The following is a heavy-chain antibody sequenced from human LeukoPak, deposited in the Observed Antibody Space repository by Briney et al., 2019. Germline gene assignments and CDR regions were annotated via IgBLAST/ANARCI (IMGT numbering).Heavy chain of an antibody. CDR3: ARGRNPVPVDY. Sequence: SVKVSCKASGGTFSSYAISWVRQAPGQGLEWMGRIIPILGIANYAQKFQGRVTITADKSTSTAYMELSSLRSEDTAVYYCARGRNPVPVDYWGQGTLVTVSS. J-gene: IGHJ4*02. CDR2: IIPILGIA. CDR1: GGTFSSYA. D-gene: IGHD2/OR15-2a*01. V-gene: IGHV1-69*04.